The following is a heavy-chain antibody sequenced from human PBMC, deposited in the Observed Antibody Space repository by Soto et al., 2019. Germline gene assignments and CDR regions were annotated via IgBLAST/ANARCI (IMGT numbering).Heavy chain of an antibody. V-gene: IGHV3-23*01. CDR2: ISGSGGST. CDR1: GFTFSSYA. D-gene: IGHD2-15*01. CDR3: AKGGWYHWYFDL. J-gene: IGHJ2*01. Sequence: EVQLLESGGGLVQPGGSLRLSCAASGFTFSSYAMSWVRQAPGKGLEWVSAISGSGGSTYYADSVKGRFTISRDNSKNTLYLQMNILRAEDTAVYYCAKGGWYHWYFDLWGRGTLVTVSS.